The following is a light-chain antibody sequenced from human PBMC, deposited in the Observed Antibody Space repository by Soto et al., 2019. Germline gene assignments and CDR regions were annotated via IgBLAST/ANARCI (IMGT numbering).Light chain of an antibody. Sequence: DIQMTQSPSSLSASVGDRVTITCRASQGFSDYLAWFQQKPGKVPELLIYASSTLRSGVPSRFSGSGSGKNFSLTISSLQPEDVATYYCQKYNSAPRTFGQGTKLEIK. CDR3: QKYNSAPRT. J-gene: IGKJ2*01. CDR2: ASS. CDR1: QGFSDY. V-gene: IGKV1-27*01.